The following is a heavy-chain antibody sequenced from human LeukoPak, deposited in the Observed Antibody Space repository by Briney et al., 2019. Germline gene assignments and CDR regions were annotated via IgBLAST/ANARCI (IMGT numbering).Heavy chain of an antibody. V-gene: IGHV1-2*02. J-gene: IGHJ4*02. Sequence: ASVKISCKASGYTFTGYYMHWVRQAPGQGLEWMGWINPNSGGTNYAQKFQGRVTMTRDTSISTAYMELSRLRSDDTAVYYCARAAVIVVVPAARGPIDYWGQGTLVTVSS. CDR3: ARAAVIVVVPAARGPIDY. D-gene: IGHD2-2*01. CDR1: GYTFTGYY. CDR2: INPNSGGT.